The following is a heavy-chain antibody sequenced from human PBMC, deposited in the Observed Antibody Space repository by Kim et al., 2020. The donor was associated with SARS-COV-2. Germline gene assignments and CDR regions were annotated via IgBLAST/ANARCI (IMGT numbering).Heavy chain of an antibody. V-gene: IGHV3-23*01. CDR2: ISGSGGST. D-gene: IGHD3-22*01. J-gene: IGHJ6*02. CDR3: AKDPYYYDSRRPHYYYYYGMDV. Sequence: GGSLRHSCAASGFTFSSYAMSWVRQAPGKGLEWVSAISGSGGSTYYADSVKGRFTISRDNSKNTLYLQMNSLRAEDTAVYYCAKDPYYYDSRRPHYYYYYGMDVWGQGTTVTVSS. CDR1: GFTFSSYA.